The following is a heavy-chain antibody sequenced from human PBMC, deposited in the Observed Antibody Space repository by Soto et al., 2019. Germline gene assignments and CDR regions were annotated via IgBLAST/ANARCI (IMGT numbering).Heavy chain of an antibody. Sequence: GWCRSWIQQTPGKGLEWIGYIYHSGSTYYNPSLKSRVTISVDRSKNQFSLKLSSVTAADTAVYYCARGPPFLPWGQGTLVTVSS. D-gene: IGHD3-3*02. CDR1: GWC. CDR3: ARGPPFLP. J-gene: IGHJ5*02. CDR2: IYHSGST. V-gene: IGHV4-30-2*01.